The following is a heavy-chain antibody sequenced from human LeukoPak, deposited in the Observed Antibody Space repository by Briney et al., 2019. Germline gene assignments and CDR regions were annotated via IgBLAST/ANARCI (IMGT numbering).Heavy chain of an antibody. CDR3: ARSVPGYYDFWSGSKYFDY. Sequence: SETLSLTCTVSGGSISSYYWSWIRQPPGKGLEWIGYIYYSGSTYYNPSLKSRVTISVDTSKNQFSLKLSSVTAADTAVYYCARSVPGYYDFWSGSKYFDYWGQGTLVTVSS. V-gene: IGHV4-59*08. CDR2: IYYSGST. J-gene: IGHJ4*02. D-gene: IGHD3-3*01. CDR1: GGSISSYY.